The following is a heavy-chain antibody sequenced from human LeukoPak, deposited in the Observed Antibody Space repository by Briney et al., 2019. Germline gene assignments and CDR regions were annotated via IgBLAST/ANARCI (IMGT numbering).Heavy chain of an antibody. CDR3: ASAVGAGYYFDY. CDR2: INWSGSRT. Sequence: GGSLRLSCAASGFTFDDYGRSWVRQAPGKGLEWVSGINWSGSRTGYADSVKGRFTISRDNAKNSLYLQMNSLRAEDTAFYYCASAVGAGYYFDYWGQGTLVTVPS. J-gene: IGHJ4*02. V-gene: IGHV3-20*04. D-gene: IGHD1-26*01. CDR1: GFTFDDYG.